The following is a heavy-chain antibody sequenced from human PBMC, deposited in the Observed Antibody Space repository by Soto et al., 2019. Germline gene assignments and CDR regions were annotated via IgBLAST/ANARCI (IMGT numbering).Heavy chain of an antibody. J-gene: IGHJ5*02. Sequence: ASVKVSCKVSGYTLTELSMHWMRQAPGKGLEWMGGFDPEDGETIYAQKFQGRVTMTEDTSTDTAYMELSSLRSEDTAVYYCATNGGDCISTSCQGWFDPWGQGTLVTVSS. CDR1: GYTLTELS. CDR3: ATNGGDCISTSCQGWFDP. V-gene: IGHV1-24*01. D-gene: IGHD2-2*01. CDR2: FDPEDGET.